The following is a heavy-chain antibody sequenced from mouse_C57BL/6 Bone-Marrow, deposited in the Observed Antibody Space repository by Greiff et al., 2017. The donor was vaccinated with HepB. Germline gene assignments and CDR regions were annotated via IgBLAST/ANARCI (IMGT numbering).Heavy chain of an antibody. V-gene: IGHV5-4*03. CDR3: ARVVITTVVAPDY. CDR1: GFTFSSYA. J-gene: IGHJ2*01. D-gene: IGHD1-1*01. Sequence: EVKVVESGGGLVKPGGSLKLSCAASGFTFSSYAMSWVRQTPEKRLEWVATISDGGSYTYYPDNVKGRFTISRDNAKNNLYLQMSHLKSEDTAMYYCARVVITTVVAPDYWGQGTTLTVSS. CDR2: ISDGGSYT.